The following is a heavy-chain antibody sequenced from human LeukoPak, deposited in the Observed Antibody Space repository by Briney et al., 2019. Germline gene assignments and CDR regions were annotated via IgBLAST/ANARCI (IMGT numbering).Heavy chain of an antibody. D-gene: IGHD6-13*01. Sequence: SVKVSCKASGGTFSSYAISWVRQAPGQGLEWMGGIIPIFGTANYAQKFQGRVTITADESTSTAYMELSSLRSEDTAVYYCTRSYSSSWLPYYYYYYYMDVWGKGTTVTVSS. J-gene: IGHJ6*03. CDR2: IIPIFGTA. CDR1: GGTFSSYA. CDR3: TRSYSSSWLPYYYYYYYMDV. V-gene: IGHV1-69*13.